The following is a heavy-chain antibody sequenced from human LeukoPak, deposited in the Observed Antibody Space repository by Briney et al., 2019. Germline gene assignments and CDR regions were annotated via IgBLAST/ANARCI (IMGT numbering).Heavy chain of an antibody. CDR3: ASYYDILTGYNYYGMDV. Sequence: SVKVSCKASGGTFSSYAISWVRQAPGQGLEWMGRIILILGIANYAQKFQGRVTITADKSTSTAYMELSSLRSEDTAVYYCASYYDILTGYNYYGMDVWGQGTTVTVSS. J-gene: IGHJ6*02. V-gene: IGHV1-69*04. CDR1: GGTFSSYA. D-gene: IGHD3-9*01. CDR2: IILILGIA.